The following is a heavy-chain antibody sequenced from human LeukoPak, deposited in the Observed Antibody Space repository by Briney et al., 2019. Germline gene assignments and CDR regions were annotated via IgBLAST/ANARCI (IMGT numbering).Heavy chain of an antibody. Sequence: SETLSLTCTVSGGSISSYYWSWIRQPPVKGLEWIGYIYYSGSTNYNPSLKSRVTISVDTSKNQFSLKLSSVTAADTAVYYCARAVVVVPDFYYYGMDVWGQGTTVTVSS. J-gene: IGHJ6*02. CDR2: IYYSGST. CDR3: ARAVVVVPDFYYYGMDV. CDR1: GGSISSYY. V-gene: IGHV4-59*01. D-gene: IGHD2-2*01.